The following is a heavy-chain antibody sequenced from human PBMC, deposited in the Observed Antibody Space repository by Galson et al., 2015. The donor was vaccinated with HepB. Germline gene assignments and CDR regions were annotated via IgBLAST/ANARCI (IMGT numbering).Heavy chain of an antibody. V-gene: IGHV7-4-1*02. CDR1: GYSFTTYG. J-gene: IGHJ5*02. CDR2: INTNTGNP. Sequence: SCKASGYSFTTYGMNWVRQAPGQGLEWMGWINTNTGNPTYAQGFTGRFVFSLDTSVSTAYLQISSLKAEDTAVYYCARSPYYDSGSYYNVWIDPWGQGTLVTVSS. CDR3: ARSPYYDSGSYYNVWIDP. D-gene: IGHD3-10*01.